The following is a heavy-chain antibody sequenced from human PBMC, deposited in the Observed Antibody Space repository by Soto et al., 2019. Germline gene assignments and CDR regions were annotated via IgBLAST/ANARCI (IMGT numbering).Heavy chain of an antibody. CDR3: ARDFPRRIMVWTAYH. V-gene: IGHV3-11*01. CDR1: GFSFSDYY. CDR2: ITSGGST. J-gene: IGHJ1*01. D-gene: IGHD3-3*01. Sequence: QVQLVESGGGLVKPGGSLRLSCAASGFSFSDYYMTWIRQAPGKGLEWISYITSGGSTYYADSAKGRFTISRDNARNSLYLQMNSLRVEDTGVYYCARDFPRRIMVWTAYHWGQGTLVTVSS.